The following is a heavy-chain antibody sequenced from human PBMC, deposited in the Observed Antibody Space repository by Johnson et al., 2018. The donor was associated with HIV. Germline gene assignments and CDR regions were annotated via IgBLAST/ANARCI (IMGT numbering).Heavy chain of an antibody. Sequence: QVQLVESGGGVVQPGGSLRLSCAASGFTFSSYGMHWVRQAPGKGLEWVAFIRYDGTNKYYADSVRGRFTISRDNSKNTLYLQMNSLRPEDTAVFYCAKEESGSFLAFDLWGQGTMVTVSS. CDR3: AKEESGSFLAFDL. J-gene: IGHJ3*01. CDR1: GFTFSSYG. CDR2: IRYDGTNK. V-gene: IGHV3-30*02. D-gene: IGHD1-26*01.